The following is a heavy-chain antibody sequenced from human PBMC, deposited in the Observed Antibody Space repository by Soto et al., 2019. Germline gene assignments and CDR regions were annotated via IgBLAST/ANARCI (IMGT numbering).Heavy chain of an antibody. CDR3: ARKGTYYRDAFDM. CDR2: IYFSGST. V-gene: IGHV4-59*01. CDR1: GGSITNYY. J-gene: IGHJ3*02. Sequence: SETLSLTCAVSGGSITNYYWSWIRQPPGTGLEWIGYIYFSGSTHYNPSLTSRVTISVDTSKNQFSLKLSSVTAADTAIYYCARKGTYYRDAFDMWGQGTMVPSPQ. D-gene: IGHD3-10*01.